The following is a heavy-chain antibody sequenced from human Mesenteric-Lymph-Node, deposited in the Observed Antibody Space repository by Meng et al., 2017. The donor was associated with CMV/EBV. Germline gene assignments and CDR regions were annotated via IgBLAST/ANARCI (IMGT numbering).Heavy chain of an antibody. CDR3: TRLPFYYDSSGFLVGAFDI. D-gene: IGHD3-22*01. J-gene: IGHJ3*02. V-gene: IGHV3-74*01. Sequence: GGSLRLSCTASGFSISNYWMHWVRQAPEGGLLWVSRINTDGSSTNYADSVKGRFTISRDNAKNTLYLQMNSLRADDTAVYYCTRLPFYYDSSGFLVGAFDIWGQGTMVTVSS. CDR1: GFSISNYW. CDR2: INTDGSST.